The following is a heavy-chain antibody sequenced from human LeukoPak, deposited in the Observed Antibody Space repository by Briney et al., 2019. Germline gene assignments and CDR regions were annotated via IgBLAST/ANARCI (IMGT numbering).Heavy chain of an antibody. CDR1: GFTFSSYA. CDR3: ATYDYVWGRYRLAQSDY. CDR2: INDSGGST. V-gene: IGHV3-23*01. D-gene: IGHD3-16*02. Sequence: PGRSLRLSCAASGFTFSSYAMSWVRQLPGKGLEWLSYINDSGGSTYYADSVKGRFVISRDNSKNSLYLQINSLRAEDTAIYYCATYDYVWGRYRLAQSDYWGQGTLVTVSS. J-gene: IGHJ4*02.